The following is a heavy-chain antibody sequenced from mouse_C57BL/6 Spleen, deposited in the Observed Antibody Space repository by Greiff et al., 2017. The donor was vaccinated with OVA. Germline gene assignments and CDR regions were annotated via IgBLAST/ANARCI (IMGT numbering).Heavy chain of an antibody. Sequence: EVQLQQSGPELVKPGASVKISCKASGYSFTDYNMNWVKQSNGKSLEWIGVINPNYGTTSYNQKFKGKATLTVDQSSSTAYMQHNSLTSEDSAVYYCGRWLLRVPYAKDYWGQGTSVTVSS. CDR1: GYSFTDYN. CDR3: GRWLLRVPYAKDY. D-gene: IGHD2-3*01. CDR2: INPNYGTT. J-gene: IGHJ4*01. V-gene: IGHV1-39*01.